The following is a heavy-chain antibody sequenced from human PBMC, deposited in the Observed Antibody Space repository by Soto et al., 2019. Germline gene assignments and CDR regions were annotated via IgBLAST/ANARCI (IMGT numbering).Heavy chain of an antibody. J-gene: IGHJ5*02. Sequence: SETLSLTCTVSGGSISSYYWSWIRQPPGKGLEWIGYIYYSGSTNYNPSLKSRVTISVDTSKIQFSLKLSSVTAADTAVYYCARDIAGSWFDPWGQGTLVTVSS. CDR1: GGSISSYY. V-gene: IGHV4-59*01. CDR2: IYYSGST. CDR3: ARDIAGSWFDP. D-gene: IGHD1-26*01.